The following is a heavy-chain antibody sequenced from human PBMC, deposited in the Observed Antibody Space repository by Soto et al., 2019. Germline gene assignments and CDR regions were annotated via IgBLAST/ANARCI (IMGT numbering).Heavy chain of an antibody. D-gene: IGHD3-16*01. V-gene: IGHV1-18*01. Sequence: ASMKVSCKTSGYTFTSYGISWVRQAPGQGLEWMGWISTYNGNTNYAQKLQGRVTMTTDTSTNTAYMDLRSLTSDDTAVYFCARRLGSYYYGMDVWGQGTTVTVS. J-gene: IGHJ6*02. CDR2: ISTYNGNT. CDR3: ARRLGSYYYGMDV. CDR1: GYTFTSYG.